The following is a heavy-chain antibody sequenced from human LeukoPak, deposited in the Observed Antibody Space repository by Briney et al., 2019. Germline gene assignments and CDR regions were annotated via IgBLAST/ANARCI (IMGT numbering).Heavy chain of an antibody. V-gene: IGHV4-34*01. J-gene: IGHJ4*02. D-gene: IGHD1-26*01. CDR2: IYYSGST. CDR1: GGSFSGYY. Sequence: SETLSLTCAVYGGSFSGYYWSWIRQPPGKGLEWIGSIYYSGSTYYNPSLKSRVTISVDTSKNQFSLKLSSVTAADTAVYYCARHRALVSGSYCFDYWGQGTLVTVSS. CDR3: ARHRALVSGSYCFDY.